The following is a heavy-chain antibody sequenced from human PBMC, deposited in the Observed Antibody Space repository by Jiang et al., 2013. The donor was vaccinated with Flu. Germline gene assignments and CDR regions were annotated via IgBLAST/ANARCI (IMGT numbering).Heavy chain of an antibody. CDR1: GYTFTSYY. CDR2: INPGGGST. CDR3: TRDQKGVAATYYFYFYGMDV. D-gene: IGHD2-15*01. V-gene: IGHV1-46*01. Sequence: GYTFTSYYIHWVRQAPGQGLEWMGLINPGGGSTSYAQRFQGRVTMTRDTSTSTVYMELSSLRSEDTAVYYCTRDQKGVAATYYFYFYGMDVWGKGTTVTVSS. J-gene: IGHJ6*04.